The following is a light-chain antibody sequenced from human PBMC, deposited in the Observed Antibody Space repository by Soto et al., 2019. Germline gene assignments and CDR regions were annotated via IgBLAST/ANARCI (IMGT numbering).Light chain of an antibody. CDR2: DVS. CDR3: SSYTSSSTLDNYV. J-gene: IGLJ1*01. Sequence: QLVLTQPASVSGSPGQSITISCTGTSSDVGGYNYVSWYQQHPGKAPKLMIYDVSNRPSGVSNRFSGSKSGNTASLTISGLQAEDEADYYCSSYTSSSTLDNYVFGTGTKLTVL. V-gene: IGLV2-14*01. CDR1: SSDVGGYNY.